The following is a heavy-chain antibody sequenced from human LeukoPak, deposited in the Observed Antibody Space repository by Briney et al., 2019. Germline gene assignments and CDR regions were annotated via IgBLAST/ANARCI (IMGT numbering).Heavy chain of an antibody. CDR2: INTNTGNP. CDR1: GYTFTSYA. V-gene: IGHV7-4-1*02. CDR3: ARDGQLWFLPYYYYYMDV. J-gene: IGHJ6*03. D-gene: IGHD5-18*01. Sequence: GASVKVSCKASGYTFTSYAMNWVRQAPGQGLEWMGWINTNTGNPTYAQGFTGRFVFSLDTSVSTAYLQISSLKAEDTAVYYCARDGQLWFLPYYYYYMDVWGKGTTVTVSS.